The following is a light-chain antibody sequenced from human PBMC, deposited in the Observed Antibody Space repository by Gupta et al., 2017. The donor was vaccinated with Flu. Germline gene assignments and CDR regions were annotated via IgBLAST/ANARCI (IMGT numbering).Light chain of an antibody. CDR3: QQDNDFSLT. J-gene: IGKJ1*01. V-gene: IGKV1-5*03. CDR1: QTISSW. Sequence: PSTLSAFVGDRVTITCRASQTISSWLAWYQQKPGKAPKLLIYKSSSLQSGVPSRFSGRGSGTEFTLTINSLQPDDFATYYCQQDNDFSLTFGQGTKVEIK. CDR2: KSS.